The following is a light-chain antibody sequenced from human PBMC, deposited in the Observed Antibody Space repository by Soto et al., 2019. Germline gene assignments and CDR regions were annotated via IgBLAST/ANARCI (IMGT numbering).Light chain of an antibody. Sequence: QSALTQPASVSGSPGQSITISCTGTSSDIDGYNYVSWYQQYPGKAPKLMIYDVSNRPSGVSNRFSGSKSGNTASLTISGLQAEDEADYYCSSYTSSSTLYVFGTGTKLTVL. J-gene: IGLJ1*01. CDR3: SSYTSSSTLYV. CDR1: SSDIDGYNY. V-gene: IGLV2-14*01. CDR2: DVS.